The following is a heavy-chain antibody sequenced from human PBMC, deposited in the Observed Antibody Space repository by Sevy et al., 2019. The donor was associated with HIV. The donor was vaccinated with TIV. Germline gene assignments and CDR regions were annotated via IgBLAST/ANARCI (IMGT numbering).Heavy chain of an antibody. D-gene: IGHD1-26*01. CDR2: ISSSSSTI. CDR1: GFTFSSYS. CDR3: ARDPIPYSRSYYRVGDNDAFDI. Sequence: RGYLRLSCAASGFTFSSYSMNWVRQAPGKGLERVSYISSSSSTIYYADSVKGRFTISRNNAKKSLYQQMNSLTDEDRAVYYYARDPIPYSRSYYRVGDNDAFDIWGQGTMVSVSS. J-gene: IGHJ3*02. V-gene: IGHV3-48*02.